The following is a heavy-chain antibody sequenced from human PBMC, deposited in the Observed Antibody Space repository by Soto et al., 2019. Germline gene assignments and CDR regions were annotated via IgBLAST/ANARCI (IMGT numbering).Heavy chain of an antibody. CDR1: GYTFTSYG. Sequence: ASVKVSCKASGYTFTSYGISWVRQAPGQGLEWMGWISAYNGNTNYAQKLQGRVTMTTDTSTSTAYMELRSLRSDDTAVYYCARSTLLYYDFWSGTHFDYWGQGTLVTVSS. CDR2: ISAYNGNT. CDR3: ARSTLLYYDFWSGTHFDY. D-gene: IGHD3-3*01. V-gene: IGHV1-18*01. J-gene: IGHJ4*02.